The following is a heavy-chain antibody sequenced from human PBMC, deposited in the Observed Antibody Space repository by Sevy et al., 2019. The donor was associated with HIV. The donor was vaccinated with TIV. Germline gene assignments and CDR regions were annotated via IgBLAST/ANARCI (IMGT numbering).Heavy chain of an antibody. CDR1: GGSFSDFY. CDR2: INHREVT. V-gene: IGHV4-34*01. J-gene: IGHJ4*02. Sequence: SETLSLTCTVYGGSFSDFYWNWIRQSPGKGLEWIGEINHREVTNYNPYLRSQATISADASNRQFSLKLTSVTAADTAVYYCVRFDTKIKIFGVPRGAYWGPGTLVTVSS. CDR3: VRFDTKIKIFGVPRGAY. D-gene: IGHD3-3*01.